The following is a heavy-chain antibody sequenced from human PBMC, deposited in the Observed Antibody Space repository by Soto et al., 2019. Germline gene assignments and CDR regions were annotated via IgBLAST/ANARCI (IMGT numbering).Heavy chain of an antibody. CDR3: ARGRIAAAGTFYYGMDV. CDR2: ISYDGSNK. Sequence: QVQLVESGGGVVQPGRSLRLSCAASGFTFSSYAMHWVRQAPGKGLEWVAVISYDGSNKYYADSVKGRFTISRDNSKSTLYLQMNSLRAEDTAVYYCARGRIAAAGTFYYGMDVWGQGTTVTVSS. D-gene: IGHD6-13*01. V-gene: IGHV3-30-3*01. J-gene: IGHJ6*02. CDR1: GFTFSSYA.